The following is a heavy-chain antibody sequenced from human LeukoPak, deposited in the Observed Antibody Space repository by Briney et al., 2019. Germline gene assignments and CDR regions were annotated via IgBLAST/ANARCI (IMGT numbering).Heavy chain of an antibody. J-gene: IGHJ4*02. CDR1: GFTVSSTY. Sequence: GGSLRLSCAASGFTVSSTYMNWVRQAPGKGLEWVPVIYSGGSTYYADSVKGRFTISRDNSKNTLYLQMNSLRAEDTAAYYCARDFPFYWGQGTLVTVSS. CDR3: ARDFPFY. V-gene: IGHV3-66*01. CDR2: IYSGGST.